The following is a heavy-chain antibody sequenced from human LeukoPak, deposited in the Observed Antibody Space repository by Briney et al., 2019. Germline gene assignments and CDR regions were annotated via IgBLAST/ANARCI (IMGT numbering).Heavy chain of an antibody. D-gene: IGHD2-2*01. J-gene: IGHJ4*02. V-gene: IGHV3-7*01. Sequence: PGGSLRLSCAASGFTFSTYWMTWVRQAPGKGLEWVANMKRDGSEVYYANSVKGRFTISRDNAKNSLYLQMNSLRAEDTAVYYCARGGYCSSASCYGGFDYWGQGTLVTVSS. CDR2: MKRDGSEV. CDR3: ARGGYCSSASCYGGFDY. CDR1: GFTFSTYW.